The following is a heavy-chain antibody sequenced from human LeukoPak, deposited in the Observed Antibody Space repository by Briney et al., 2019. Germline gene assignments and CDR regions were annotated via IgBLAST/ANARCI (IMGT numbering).Heavy chain of an antibody. Sequence: GASVMVSCKASGYTFTGYYMHWVRQAPGQGLEWMGWIHPNSGGTNYAQRFQGRVTMARDTSISTAYMELSSLRSDDTAMYYCARWTTVLTDWGQGTMVIVSS. CDR2: IHPNSGGT. J-gene: IGHJ3*01. V-gene: IGHV1-2*02. D-gene: IGHD4-17*01. CDR1: GYTFTGYY. CDR3: ARWTTVLTD.